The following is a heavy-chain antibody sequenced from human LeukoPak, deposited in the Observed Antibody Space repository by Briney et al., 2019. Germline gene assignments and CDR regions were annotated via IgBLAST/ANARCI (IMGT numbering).Heavy chain of an antibody. CDR1: GGSLSGYY. Sequence: PSETLSLTCTVSGGSLSGYYWSWIRQPADKGLEWIGRIYSTGSTSYNPSLKSRVTMSRDASRNQFSLILNSVTAADTAVYYCAGGATATGWFDPWGQGPLVTVSS. V-gene: IGHV4-4*07. D-gene: IGHD5-24*01. CDR3: AGGATATGWFDP. J-gene: IGHJ5*02. CDR2: IYSTGST.